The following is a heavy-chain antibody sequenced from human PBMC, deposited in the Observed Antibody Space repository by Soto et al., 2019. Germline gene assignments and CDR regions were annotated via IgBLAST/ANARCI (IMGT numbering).Heavy chain of an antibody. V-gene: IGHV3-48*02. CDR2: INPGSTTR. D-gene: IGHD5-18*01. CDR1: GLTFTTYN. Sequence: EVQLVESGGGLVRPGGSLRLSCTVSGLTFTTYNFNWVRQAPGKGLEWISFINPGSTTRHYADSVKGRFTISRDNAKKSLYRQMNSLTDAYEAVYYCVSAWKGNSYGYLYWGQGTRVTFSS. CDR3: VSAWKGNSYGYLY. J-gene: IGHJ4*02.